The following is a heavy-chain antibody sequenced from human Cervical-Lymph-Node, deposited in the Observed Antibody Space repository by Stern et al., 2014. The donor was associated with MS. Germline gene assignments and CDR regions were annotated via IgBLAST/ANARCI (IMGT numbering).Heavy chain of an antibody. CDR2: FYTGGTP. CDR3: ARGDVVSPPSGDHYFALGV. D-gene: IGHD1-14*01. Sequence: QVQLQESGPRLVKPSQTLALTCSVSGVSISASNYYWAWIRQPAGEGLEWIGHFYTGGTPSYSPSPEIRVTIPPATSKNHSPLKMTSVTAADTAVYYCARGDVVSPPSGDHYFALGVWGQGTTVTVSS. CDR1: GVSISASNYY. J-gene: IGHJ6*02. V-gene: IGHV4-61*02.